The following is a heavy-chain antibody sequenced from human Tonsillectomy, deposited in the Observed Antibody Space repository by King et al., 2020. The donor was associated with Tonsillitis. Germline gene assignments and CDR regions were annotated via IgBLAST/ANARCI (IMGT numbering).Heavy chain of an antibody. CDR1: GYTFTSHY. CDR2: TNPSGVSS. Sequence: VQLVVSGAEVKKPGASVKLSCKTSGYTFTSHYMHWVRQAPGQGLEWMGITNPSGVSSTYAQKFQGTVTLTRDTSTSTFYRELGSLRSEDTPVYYCTRGDITIFGVVIAPGFFDLWGRGTLVTVSS. V-gene: IGHV1-46*01. D-gene: IGHD3-3*01. J-gene: IGHJ2*01. CDR3: TRGDITIFGVVIAPGFFDL.